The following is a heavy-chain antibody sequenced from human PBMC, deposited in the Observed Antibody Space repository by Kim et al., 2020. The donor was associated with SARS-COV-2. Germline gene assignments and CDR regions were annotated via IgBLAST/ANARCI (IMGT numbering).Heavy chain of an antibody. Sequence: SETLSHTCAVYGGSFSGYYWSWIRQPPGKGLEWIGEINHSGSTNYNPSLKSRVTISVDTSKNQFSLKLSSVTAADTAVYYCARGSYDFWSGYRRWFDPWGQGTLVTVSS. CDR3: ARGSYDFWSGYRRWFDP. D-gene: IGHD3-3*01. CDR1: GGSFSGYY. J-gene: IGHJ5*02. V-gene: IGHV4-34*01. CDR2: INHSGST.